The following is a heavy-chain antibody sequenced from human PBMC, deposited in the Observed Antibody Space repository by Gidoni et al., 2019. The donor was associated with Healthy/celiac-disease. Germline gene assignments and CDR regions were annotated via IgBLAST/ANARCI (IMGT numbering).Heavy chain of an antibody. D-gene: IGHD7-27*01. Sequence: EVQLLESGGGLVQPGGSLRLSCAASGFTFSSYAMCWVRQAPGKGLEWVSAISGSGCSTYYADSVKGRFPISRDNSKNTLYLQMNSLRAEDTAVYYCAKDRFPKLGHWYFDLWGRGTLVTVSS. J-gene: IGHJ2*01. CDR1: GFTFSSYA. CDR2: ISGSGCST. CDR3: AKDRFPKLGHWYFDL. V-gene: IGHV3-23*01.